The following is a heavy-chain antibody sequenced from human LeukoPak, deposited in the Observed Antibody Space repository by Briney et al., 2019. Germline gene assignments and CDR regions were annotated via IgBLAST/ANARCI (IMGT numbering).Heavy chain of an antibody. CDR3: AKGKGNYVYAFDI. V-gene: IGHV3-33*06. CDR1: GFTFSSYG. CDR2: IWYDGSNK. J-gene: IGHJ3*02. Sequence: PGRSLRLSCAASGFTFSSYGMHWVRQAPGKGLECVAVIWYDGSNKYYADSVKGRFTISRDNSKNTLYLQMNSLRAKDTAVYYCAKGKGNYVYAFDIWGQGTMVTVSS. D-gene: IGHD1-7*01.